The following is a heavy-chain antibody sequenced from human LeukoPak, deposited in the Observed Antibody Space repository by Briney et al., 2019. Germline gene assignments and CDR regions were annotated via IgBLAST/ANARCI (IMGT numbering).Heavy chain of an antibody. CDR3: ARENDMGYCSGGRCYKGYNAMDV. Sequence: PGGSLRLSCSASGFTFSSYAMHWVRQAPGKGLEYVSAISSNGGSTYYADSVKGRFTISRDNSKNTLYLQMNSLRAEDTAVNYCARENDMGYCSGGRCYKGYNAMDVWGQGTTVTASS. J-gene: IGHJ6*02. D-gene: IGHD2-15*01. V-gene: IGHV3-64*04. CDR1: GFTFSSYA. CDR2: ISSNGGST.